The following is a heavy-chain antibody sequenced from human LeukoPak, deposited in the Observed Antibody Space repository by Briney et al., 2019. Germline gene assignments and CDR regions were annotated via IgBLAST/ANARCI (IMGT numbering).Heavy chain of an antibody. CDR3: ARGIGIGTVLMVHGNMDV. V-gene: IGHV7-4-1*02. Sequence: ASVKVSCKASGYTFTSYGISWVRQAPGQGLEWMGWINTDTGNPTYAQGFTGRFVFSLDTSVSTTYLQISSLKPEDTAVYYCARGIGIGTVLMVHGNMDVWGKGTTVTVSS. CDR1: GYTFTSYG. CDR2: INTDTGNP. D-gene: IGHD2-8*01. J-gene: IGHJ6*03.